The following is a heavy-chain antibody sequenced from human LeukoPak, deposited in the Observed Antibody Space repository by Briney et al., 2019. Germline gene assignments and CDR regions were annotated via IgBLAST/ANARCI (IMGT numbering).Heavy chain of an antibody. CDR1: PGSMDSGLYY. V-gene: IGHV4-61*02. Sequence: SETLSLTCAVSPGSMDSGLYYWTWIRPPAGKGLEWIGRISNNGGTAYNPSLRSRVTITVDTSNNHLSLKLTSVTAADTAVYYCARETKYIYSPSWGLYDTYYYIDAWGKGTTVTVSS. CDR2: ISNNGGT. J-gene: IGHJ6*03. D-gene: IGHD5/OR15-5a*01. CDR3: ARETKYIYSPSWGLYDTYYYIDA.